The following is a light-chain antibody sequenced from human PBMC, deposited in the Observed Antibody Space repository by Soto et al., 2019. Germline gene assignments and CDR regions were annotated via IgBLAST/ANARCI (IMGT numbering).Light chain of an antibody. CDR1: QSISSY. CDR2: AAS. CDR3: QQSYSTPLMYT. Sequence: DIQMTQSPSSLSASVGDRVTITCRASQSISSYLNWYQQKPGKAPKLLIYAASSLQSGVPSRFSGSGSGTDFTLTISSLQPADFATYYCQQSYSTPLMYTFGQGTKLEIK. V-gene: IGKV1-39*01. J-gene: IGKJ2*01.